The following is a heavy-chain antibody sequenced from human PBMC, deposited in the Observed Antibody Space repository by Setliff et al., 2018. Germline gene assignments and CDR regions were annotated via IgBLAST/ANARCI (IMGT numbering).Heavy chain of an antibody. J-gene: IGHJ4*02. CDR1: GDSINSYPYY. CDR3: ARGRYSSDDSSSSYRGGFYYFDL. D-gene: IGHD1-26*01. CDR2: IYTSWST. V-gene: IGHV4-61*09. Sequence: SETLSLTCTVSGDSINSYPYYWAWIRQPAGKGLEWIGQIYTSWSTNYNPSLKSRVTISLDTSNNQFSLSLSSVTAADSAVYYCARGRYSSDDSSSSYRGGFYYFDLWGQGTLVTVSS.